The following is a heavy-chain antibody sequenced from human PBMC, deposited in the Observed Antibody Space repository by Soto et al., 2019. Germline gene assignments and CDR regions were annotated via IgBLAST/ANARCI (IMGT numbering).Heavy chain of an antibody. V-gene: IGHV1-69*13. D-gene: IGHD5-12*01. CDR1: GCTFSSYA. CDR2: MIPNFGKA. CDR3: PTIGYSGYGFDY. Sequence: SVKVSCKASGCTFSSYAISWVRQATGQGLEWMGGMIPNFGKANYAQKFQGRVTMTADESTSTAYMELSSLRSEDTPVYYCPTIGYSGYGFDYWGQGTLVTVSS. J-gene: IGHJ4*02.